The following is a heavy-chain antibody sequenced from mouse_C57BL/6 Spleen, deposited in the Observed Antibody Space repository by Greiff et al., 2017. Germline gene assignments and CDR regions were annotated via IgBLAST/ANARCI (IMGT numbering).Heavy chain of an antibody. J-gene: IGHJ4*01. CDR3: VRHNLITTVVATWDYAMDY. D-gene: IGHD1-1*01. CDR1: GFSFNTYA. V-gene: IGHV10-1*01. Sequence: EVKLMESGGGLVQPKGSLKLSCAASGFSFNTYAMNWVRQAPGKGLEWVARIRSKSNNYATYYADSVKDRFTISRDDSESMLYLQMNNLKTEDTAMYYCVRHNLITTVVATWDYAMDYWGQGTSVTVSS. CDR2: IRSKSNNYAT.